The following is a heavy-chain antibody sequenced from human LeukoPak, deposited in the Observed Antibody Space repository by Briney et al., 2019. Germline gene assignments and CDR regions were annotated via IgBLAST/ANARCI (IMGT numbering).Heavy chain of an antibody. CDR1: GGSISSYY. V-gene: IGHV4-59*01. CDR3: ARAVNFWSGYYNSYWFDP. J-gene: IGHJ5*02. D-gene: IGHD3-3*01. Sequence: PSETLSPTCTVSGGSISSYYWSWIRQPPGKGLEWIGYIYYSGSTNYNPSLKSRVTISVDTSKNQFSLKLSSVTAADTAVYYCARAVNFWSGYYNSYWFDPWGQGTLVTVSS. CDR2: IYYSGST.